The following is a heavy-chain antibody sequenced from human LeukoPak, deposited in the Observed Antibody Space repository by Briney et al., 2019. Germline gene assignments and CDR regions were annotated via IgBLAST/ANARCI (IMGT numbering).Heavy chain of an antibody. J-gene: IGHJ4*02. Sequence: PGGSLRLSCAASGFTFSSYGMHWVRQGPGKGLEWVAFIRYDGSNKYYADSVKGRFTISRDNSKNTLYLQMNSLKTGDTAVYYCTTARNMVRGVIPLVYWGQGTLVTVSS. V-gene: IGHV3-30*02. D-gene: IGHD3-10*01. CDR1: GFTFSSYG. CDR3: TTARNMVRGVIPLVY. CDR2: IRYDGSNK.